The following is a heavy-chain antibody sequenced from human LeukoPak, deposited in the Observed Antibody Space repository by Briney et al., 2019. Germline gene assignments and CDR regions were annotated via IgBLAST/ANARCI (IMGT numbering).Heavy chain of an antibody. CDR3: ARAEIAVAAPLDY. D-gene: IGHD6-19*01. Sequence: GGSLRLSCAASGFTVSSNYMSWVRQAPGKGLEWVSVIYSGGSTYYADSVKGRLTISRDSSKNTLYLQMNSLRAEDTAVYYCARAEIAVAAPLDYWGQGTLVTVSS. CDR1: GFTVSSNY. J-gene: IGHJ4*02. CDR2: IYSGGST. V-gene: IGHV3-66*01.